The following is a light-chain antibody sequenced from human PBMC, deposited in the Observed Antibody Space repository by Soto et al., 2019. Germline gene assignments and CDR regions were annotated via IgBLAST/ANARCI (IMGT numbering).Light chain of an antibody. V-gene: IGKV1-9*01. Sequence: DIQLTQSPSFLSASVGDRVTITCRASQGISSYLAWYQQKPGKAPKLLMYSPSALQSGVPSRFSGSGSGTDFTLTITNLQPEDFATYYCQQADSFPLTFGGGTKVEI. CDR1: QGISSY. CDR2: SPS. J-gene: IGKJ4*01. CDR3: QQADSFPLT.